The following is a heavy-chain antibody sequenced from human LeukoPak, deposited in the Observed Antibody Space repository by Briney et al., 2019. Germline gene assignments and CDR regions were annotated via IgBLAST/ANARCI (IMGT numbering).Heavy chain of an antibody. V-gene: IGHV3-30*04. Sequence: PGGSLRLSCAASGFTFSSYAMHWVRQAPGKGLEWVAVISYDGSNKYYADSVKGRFTISRDNSKNTLYLQMNSLRAEDTAVYYCALNPRSEGSGSYVSRPYYYGMDVWGQGTTVTVSS. J-gene: IGHJ6*02. CDR2: ISYDGSNK. CDR3: ALNPRSEGSGSYVSRPYYYGMDV. CDR1: GFTFSSYA. D-gene: IGHD3-10*01.